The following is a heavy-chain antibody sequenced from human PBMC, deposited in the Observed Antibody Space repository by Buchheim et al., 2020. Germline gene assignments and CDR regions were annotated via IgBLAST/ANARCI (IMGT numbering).Heavy chain of an antibody. Sequence: EVQLVESGGGLVQPGGSLRLSCAASGFTVSSNFMSWVRQAPGKGLEWVSVIYSGGSTYYSASVKGRFTIXRANSKNTLYLPMNSLRAEDTAVYYCARDRGNWGSGYYYGMDVWGQGTT. D-gene: IGHD7-27*01. V-gene: IGHV3-66*01. J-gene: IGHJ6*02. CDR2: IYSGGST. CDR1: GFTVSSNF. CDR3: ARDRGNWGSGYYYGMDV.